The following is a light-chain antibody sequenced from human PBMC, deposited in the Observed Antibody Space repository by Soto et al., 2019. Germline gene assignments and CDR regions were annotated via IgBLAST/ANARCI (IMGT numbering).Light chain of an antibody. CDR2: DAS. CDR3: QQRSNWPRYT. J-gene: IGKJ2*01. V-gene: IGKV3-11*01. CDR1: QSVSSY. Sequence: EIVLTQSPATLSLSPGERATLSCRASQSVSSYLAWYQQKPGQAPRLLIYDASNRATGIPARFSGSGSGTDFTLTISSLESEDFAVYYCQQRSNWPRYTFGPGTKLEIK.